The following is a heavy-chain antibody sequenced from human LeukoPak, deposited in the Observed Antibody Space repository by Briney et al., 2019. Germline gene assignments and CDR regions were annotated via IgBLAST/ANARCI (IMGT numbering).Heavy chain of an antibody. CDR2: MNPNSGNT. J-gene: IGHJ4*02. D-gene: IGHD3-16*02. CDR1: GYTFTSYD. CDR3: ARAHRLRLGELSLFPDY. Sequence: ASVKVSCKASGYTFTSYDINWVRQATGQGLEWMGWMNPNSGNTGYAQKFQGRDTMTRNTSISTAYMELSSLRSEDTAVYYCARAHRLRLGELSLFPDYWGQGTLVTVSS. V-gene: IGHV1-8*01.